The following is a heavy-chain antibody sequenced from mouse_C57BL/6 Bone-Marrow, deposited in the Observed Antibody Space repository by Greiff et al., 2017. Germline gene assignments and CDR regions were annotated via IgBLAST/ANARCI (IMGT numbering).Heavy chain of an antibody. V-gene: IGHV1-9*01. CDR2: ILPGRGST. CDR3: ARHYFDY. Sequence: VQLQQSGAELMKPGASVKLSCKATGYTFTGYWIGWVKQSPGHGLEWLGEILPGRGSTNDNEKFKGKATFTADTSSNTAYMQLSSLTTEDSAIYYCARHYFDYWGQGTTLTVSS. J-gene: IGHJ2*01. CDR1: GYTFTGYW.